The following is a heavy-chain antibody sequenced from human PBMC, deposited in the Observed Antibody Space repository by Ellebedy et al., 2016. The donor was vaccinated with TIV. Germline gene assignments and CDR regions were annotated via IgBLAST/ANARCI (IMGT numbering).Heavy chain of an antibody. CDR1: GFTFSSYS. D-gene: IGHD6-13*01. J-gene: IGHJ4*02. V-gene: IGHV3-21*01. CDR2: ISSSSSYI. CDR3: ASDTISSWYQPFDY. Sequence: GGSLRLSCAASGFTFSSYSMNWVRQAPGKGLEWVSSISSSSSYIYYADSVKGRFTISRDNAKNSLYLQMNSLRAEDTAVYYCASDTISSWYQPFDYWGQGTLVTVSS.